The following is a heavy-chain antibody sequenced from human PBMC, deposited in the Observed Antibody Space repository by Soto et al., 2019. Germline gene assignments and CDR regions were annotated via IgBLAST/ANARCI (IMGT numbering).Heavy chain of an antibody. Sequence: EVQLVESGGGLVKPGGSLRLSCAASGFAFSSYSMNWVRQAPGKGLEWVSSISSGSDYIFYADSVKGRFTISRDNAKNSLLLQMNSLTAEYTAVYYCARSPVGDAFNVWGQGTVVTVSS. CDR2: ISSGSDYI. CDR3: ARSPVGDAFNV. CDR1: GFAFSSYS. J-gene: IGHJ3*01. V-gene: IGHV3-21*01.